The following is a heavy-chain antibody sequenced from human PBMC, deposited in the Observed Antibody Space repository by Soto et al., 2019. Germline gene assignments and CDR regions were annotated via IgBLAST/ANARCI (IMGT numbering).Heavy chain of an antibody. Sequence: QVQLVESGGDLVKPGGSLRLCCAASGYTFSDYYMSWIRQAPGKGLEWFSYIDTSGTKIYYADSVKGRFTITRENAKNSLYLEMNSLRDKDTAVYYCASHYDMWSGYLSPVDYWGQGTLVTVSS. CDR3: ASHYDMWSGYLSPVDY. D-gene: IGHD3-3*01. J-gene: IGHJ4*02. CDR2: IDTSGTKI. V-gene: IGHV3-11*01. CDR1: GYTFSDYY.